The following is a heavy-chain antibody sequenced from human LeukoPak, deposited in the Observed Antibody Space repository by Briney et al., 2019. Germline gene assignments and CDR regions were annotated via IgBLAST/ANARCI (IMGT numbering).Heavy chain of an antibody. Sequence: GESLKISFKGSGYRFTNFWIAWVRPMPGKGLEWMGIIFPGDSDTRYSPSFQGQVTISAYKSITTAYLQWSSLKASDTAMYYCARLGRQLSLREETFDIWGRGTMVTVSS. J-gene: IGHJ3*02. CDR3: ARLGRQLSLREETFDI. V-gene: IGHV5-51*01. CDR2: IFPGDSDT. CDR1: GYRFTNFW. D-gene: IGHD3-16*01.